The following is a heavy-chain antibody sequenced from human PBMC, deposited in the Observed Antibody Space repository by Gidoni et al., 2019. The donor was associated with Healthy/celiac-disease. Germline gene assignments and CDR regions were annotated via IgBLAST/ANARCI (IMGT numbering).Heavy chain of an antibody. CDR1: GFTFSSYA. J-gene: IGHJ4*02. CDR3: AKGGSSWYADY. D-gene: IGHD6-13*01. CDR2: ISGSGGST. V-gene: IGHV3-23*01. Sequence: EVQLLESGGALVQPGGALRLSCAASGFTFSSYAMSWVRPAPGKGLEWVSAISGSGGSTYYADSVKGRFTISRDNSKNTLYLQMNSLRAEDTAVYYCAKGGSSWYADYWGQGTLVTVSS.